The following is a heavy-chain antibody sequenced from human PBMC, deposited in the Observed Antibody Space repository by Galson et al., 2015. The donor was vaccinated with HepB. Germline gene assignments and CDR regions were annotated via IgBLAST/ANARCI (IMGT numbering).Heavy chain of an antibody. CDR3: AKGRGYNDLHFDS. V-gene: IGHV3-30*18. CDR2: ISYDGSSK. J-gene: IGHJ4*02. CDR1: GFTFSGFG. Sequence: SLRLSCAASGFTFSGFGMHWVRQTPGKGLEWVAVISYDGSSKFYADSVKGRFTISRDNSKNTLYLQMNSLRADDTAVYYCAKGRGYNDLHFDSWGQGTLVTVSS. D-gene: IGHD5-18*01.